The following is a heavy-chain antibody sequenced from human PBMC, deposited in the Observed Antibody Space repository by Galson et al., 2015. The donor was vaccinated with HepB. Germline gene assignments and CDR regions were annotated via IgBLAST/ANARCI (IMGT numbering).Heavy chain of an antibody. D-gene: IGHD6-13*01. CDR3: AKDISSSWYRHYYYGMDV. V-gene: IGHV3-43*01. J-gene: IGHJ6*02. Sequence: SLRLSCAASGFTFDDYTMHWVRQAPGKGLEWVSLISWDGGSTYYADSVKGRSTISRDNSKNSLYLQMNSLRTEDTALYYCAKDISSSWYRHYYYGMDVWGQGTTVTVSS. CDR2: ISWDGGST. CDR1: GFTFDDYT.